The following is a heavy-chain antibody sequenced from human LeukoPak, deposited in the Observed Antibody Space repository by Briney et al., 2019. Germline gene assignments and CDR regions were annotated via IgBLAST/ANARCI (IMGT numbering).Heavy chain of an antibody. Sequence: SETLSLTCAVSGGSFIGSYWSWIRQPPGKGLEWIGEINYSGRANYNPSLNSRITISVDTSKNQFSLRLRSVTAADTAVYYCARGPLPAGGTVALDPWGQGTLVTVSS. CDR2: INYSGRA. CDR3: ARGPLPAGGTVALDP. J-gene: IGHJ5*02. D-gene: IGHD6-13*01. V-gene: IGHV4-34*01. CDR1: GGSFIGSY.